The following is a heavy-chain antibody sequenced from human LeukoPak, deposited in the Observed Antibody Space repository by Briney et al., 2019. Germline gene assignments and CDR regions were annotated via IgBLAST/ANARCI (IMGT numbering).Heavy chain of an antibody. D-gene: IGHD3-22*01. Sequence: GGSLRLSCSASGFNFNNYAMNWVRQAPGKGLEYVSAISSNGGSTYYADSVKGRCTISRDNSKNTLYLQMSSLRVEDTAVYYCGLAAYYYDSSGSDDAFDIWGQGTMVIVSS. V-gene: IGHV3-64D*08. CDR1: GFNFNNYA. CDR3: GLAAYYYDSSGSDDAFDI. CDR2: ISSNGGST. J-gene: IGHJ3*02.